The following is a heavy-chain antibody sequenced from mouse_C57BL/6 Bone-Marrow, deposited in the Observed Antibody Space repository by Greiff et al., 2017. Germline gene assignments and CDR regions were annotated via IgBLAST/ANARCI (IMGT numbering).Heavy chain of an antibody. CDR1: GFSLTSYG. V-gene: IGHV2-2*01. D-gene: IGHD1-1*01. CDR2: IWSGGST. J-gene: IGHJ3*01. Sequence: QVQLQQSGPGLVQPSQSLSITCTVSGFSLTSYGVHWVRQSPGKGLEWLGVIWSGGSTDYNAAFISRLSISKDNSKSQVFFKMNSLQADDTAIYYCGGSSYTWFAYWGQGTLVTVSA. CDR3: GGSSYTWFAY.